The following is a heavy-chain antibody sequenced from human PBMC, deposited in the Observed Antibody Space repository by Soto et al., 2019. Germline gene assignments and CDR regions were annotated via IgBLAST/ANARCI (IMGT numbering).Heavy chain of an antibody. Sequence: QVQLVESGGGVVQPGRSLRLSCAASGFTFSSYGMHWVRQAPGKGLEWVAVISYDGSNKYYADSVKGRFTISRDNSKNTLYLQMNSLRAEDTAVYYCAKVHSVTTLDYYGMDVWGQGTTVTVSS. CDR1: GFTFSSYG. CDR2: ISYDGSNK. D-gene: IGHD4-4*01. J-gene: IGHJ6*02. CDR3: AKVHSVTTLDYYGMDV. V-gene: IGHV3-30*18.